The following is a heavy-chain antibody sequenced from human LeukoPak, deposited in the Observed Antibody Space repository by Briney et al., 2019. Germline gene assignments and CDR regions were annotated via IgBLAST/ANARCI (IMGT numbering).Heavy chain of an antibody. CDR2: IYSPGTN. J-gene: IGHJ4*02. CDR1: AGSINSGDYY. CDR3: ARHGDPWFGELFGGIRFDY. D-gene: IGHD3-10*01. V-gene: IGHV4-61*02. Sequence: SETLSLTCTVSAGSINSGDYYWSWIRQPAGKGLEWIGRIYSPGTNYNYNPSVKSRVTISIDTSKNQFSLKLTSVTAADTAVYYCARHGDPWFGELFGGIRFDYWGQGTLVTVSS.